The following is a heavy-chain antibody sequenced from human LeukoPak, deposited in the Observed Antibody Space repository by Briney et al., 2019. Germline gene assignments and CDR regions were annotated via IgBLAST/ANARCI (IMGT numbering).Heavy chain of an antibody. Sequence: AASVKVSCKASGSTFNSYGITWVRQAPGQGLEWMGWISVYNGNKNYAQKFQGRVTMTTDTSTSTAYMEVRSLRSDDTAVYYCARVNSAQWLEGFNFDYWGQGTLVTVSS. D-gene: IGHD6-19*01. CDR1: GSTFNSYG. CDR2: ISVYNGNK. V-gene: IGHV1-18*01. CDR3: ARVNSAQWLEGFNFDY. J-gene: IGHJ4*02.